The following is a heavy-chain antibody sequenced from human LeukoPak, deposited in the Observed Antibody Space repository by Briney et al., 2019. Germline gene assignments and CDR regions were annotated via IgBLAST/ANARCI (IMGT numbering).Heavy chain of an antibody. D-gene: IGHD6-19*01. CDR2: IKKDGSQT. J-gene: IGHJ4*02. CDR3: AGGTGWIFDH. V-gene: IGHV3-7*02. Sequence: GGSLRLSCAASGFSFNTYAMNWVRQAPGKGLEWVANIKKDGSQTYYVDSVKGRFTISRDNAKNLLYLQMNSLRAEDTAVYFCAGGTGWIFDHWGQGTLVTVSS. CDR1: GFSFNTYA.